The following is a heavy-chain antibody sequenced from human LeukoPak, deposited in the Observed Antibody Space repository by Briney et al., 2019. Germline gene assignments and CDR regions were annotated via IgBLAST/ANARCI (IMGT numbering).Heavy chain of an antibody. Sequence: GSLRLSCAASGFTFSSYGMHWVRQAPGKGLEWVAFIRYDGSNKYYADSVKGRFTISRDNSKNTLYLQMNSLRAEDTAVYYCARDYDFWSGFVGYWGQGTLVTVSS. J-gene: IGHJ4*02. CDR3: ARDYDFWSGFVGY. CDR2: IRYDGSNK. D-gene: IGHD3-3*01. V-gene: IGHV3-30*02. CDR1: GFTFSSYG.